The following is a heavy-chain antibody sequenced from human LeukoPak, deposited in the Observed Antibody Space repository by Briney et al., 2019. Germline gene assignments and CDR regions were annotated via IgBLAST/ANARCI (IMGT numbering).Heavy chain of an antibody. CDR1: GFTFSSYW. J-gene: IGHJ4*02. V-gene: IGHV3-74*01. Sequence: GGSLRLSCAASGFTFSSYWMNWVRQAPGKGLVWVSRIASDGSSTTYADSVKGRFSISRDNAKNTLYLQMNSLRVEDTAVYYCVRDLGGRSGHWGQGTLVTVSS. CDR3: VRDLGGRSGH. CDR2: IASDGSST. D-gene: IGHD1-26*01.